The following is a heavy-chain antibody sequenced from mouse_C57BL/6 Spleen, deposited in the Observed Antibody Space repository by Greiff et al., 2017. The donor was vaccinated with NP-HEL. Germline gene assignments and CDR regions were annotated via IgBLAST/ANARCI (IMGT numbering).Heavy chain of an antibody. CDR2: IWSGGST. D-gene: IGHD1-1*01. Sequence: VKLMESGPGLVQPSQSLSITCTVSGFSLTSYGVHWVRQSPGKGLEWLGVIWSGGSTDYNAAFISRLSISKDNSKSQVFFKMNSLQADDTAIYYCARRAYYGSSWYFDVWGTGTTVTVSS. J-gene: IGHJ1*03. CDR3: ARRAYYGSSWYFDV. CDR1: GFSLTSYG. V-gene: IGHV2-2*01.